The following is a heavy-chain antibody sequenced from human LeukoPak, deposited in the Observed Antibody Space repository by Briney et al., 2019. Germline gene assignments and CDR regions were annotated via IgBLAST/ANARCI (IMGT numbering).Heavy chain of an antibody. CDR1: GGSINSYY. CDR2: IYTSGNS. V-gene: IGHV4-4*07. D-gene: IGHD1-26*01. CDR3: ARRPASSIVGATANYFDH. Sequence: SETLSLTCTVSGGSINSYYWSWIRQPAGKGLEWIGRIYTSGNSNNNPSLKSRVTMSVDTSKNQFSLKLRSATAADTAVYYCARRPASSIVGATANYFDHWGQGTLVTVSP. J-gene: IGHJ4*02.